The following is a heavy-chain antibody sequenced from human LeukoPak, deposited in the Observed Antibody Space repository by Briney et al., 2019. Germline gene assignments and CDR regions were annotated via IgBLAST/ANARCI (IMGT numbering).Heavy chain of an antibody. V-gene: IGHV4-4*07. Sequence: KASETLSLTCTVSGGSMNQYYWSWIRQPAGKGLEWIGRIYSTGTTNYNPSLKSRVTMSIDTSKNQFSLKLSSVTAADTAVYYCARAAHSGSLAPFDYWGQGTLVTVSS. CDR3: ARAAHSGSLAPFDY. J-gene: IGHJ4*02. CDR1: GGSMNQYY. CDR2: IYSTGTT. D-gene: IGHD1-26*01.